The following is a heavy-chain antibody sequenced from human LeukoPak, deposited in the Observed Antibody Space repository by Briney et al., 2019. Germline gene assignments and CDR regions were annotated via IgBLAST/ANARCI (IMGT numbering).Heavy chain of an antibody. CDR3: ARVSTTVVTSLGKIGYYYYGMDV. V-gene: IGHV6-1*01. Sequence: SQTLSLTCAISGDSVSSNSAAWNWVRQSPSRGLEWLGRTYCRSKCYNDYAVSVKSRITINTDTSKNQFSLQLNSVTPEDTAVYYCARVSTTVVTSLGKIGYYYYGMDVWGQGTTVTVSS. J-gene: IGHJ6*02. D-gene: IGHD4-23*01. CDR1: GDSVSSNSAA. CDR2: TYCRSKCYN.